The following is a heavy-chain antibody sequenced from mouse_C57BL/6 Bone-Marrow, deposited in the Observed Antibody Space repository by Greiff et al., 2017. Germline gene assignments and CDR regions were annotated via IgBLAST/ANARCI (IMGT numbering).Heavy chain of an antibody. CDR3: ARNYDY. V-gene: IGHV2-9-1*01. J-gene: IGHJ2*01. CDR1: GFSLTSYA. Sequence: VQRVESGPGLVAPSQSLSITCTVSGFSLTSYAISWVRQPPGKGLEWLGEIWTGGGTNYNSALKSRLSISKDNSKSQVFLKMNSLQTDDTARYYCARNYDYWGQGTTLTVSS. CDR2: IWTGGGT.